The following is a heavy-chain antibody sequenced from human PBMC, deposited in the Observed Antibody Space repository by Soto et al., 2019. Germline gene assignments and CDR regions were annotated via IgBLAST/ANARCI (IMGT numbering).Heavy chain of an antibody. CDR2: MNPGSGDT. D-gene: IGHD5-18*01. J-gene: IGHJ5*02. CDR3: ARMESFGSLNWFDP. Sequence: SVKVSCKASGYTFTNNDVSWVRQATGQGLEWMGWMNPGSGDTGYAQKFQGRATMTRDISIATAYMELNSLTSEDTAIYYCARMESFGSLNWFDPWGQGTLVTVSS. CDR1: GYTFTNND. V-gene: IGHV1-8*02.